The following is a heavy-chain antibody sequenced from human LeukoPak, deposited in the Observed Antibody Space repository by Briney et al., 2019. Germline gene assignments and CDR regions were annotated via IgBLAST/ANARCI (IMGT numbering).Heavy chain of an antibody. J-gene: IGHJ6*02. CDR3: AREGGGYYYGMDV. Sequence: ASAKVSCKASGYTFTSYGISWVRQAPGQGLEWMGWISAYNGNTNYVQKLQGRVTMTTDTSTSTACMELRSLRSDDTAVYYCAREGGGYYYGMDVWGQGTTVTVSS. V-gene: IGHV1-18*01. CDR1: GYTFTSYG. CDR2: ISAYNGNT. D-gene: IGHD2-15*01.